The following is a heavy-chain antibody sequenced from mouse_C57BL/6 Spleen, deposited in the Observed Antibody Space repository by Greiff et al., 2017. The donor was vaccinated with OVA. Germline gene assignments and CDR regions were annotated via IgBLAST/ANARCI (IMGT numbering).Heavy chain of an antibody. J-gene: IGHJ4*01. V-gene: IGHV5-6*01. D-gene: IGHD1-1*01. Sequence: EVQLVESGGDLVKPGGSLKLSCAASGFTFSSYGMSWVRQTPDKRLEWVATISSGGSYTYYPDSVKGRFTISRDNAKNTLYLQMSSLKSEDTAMYYCARQDYYGSSSRAMDYWGQGTSVTVSS. CDR2: ISSGGSYT. CDR3: ARQDYYGSSSRAMDY. CDR1: GFTFSSYG.